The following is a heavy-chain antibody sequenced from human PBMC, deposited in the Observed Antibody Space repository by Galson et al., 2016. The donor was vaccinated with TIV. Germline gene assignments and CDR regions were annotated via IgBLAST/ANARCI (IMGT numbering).Heavy chain of an antibody. J-gene: IGHJ3*01. Sequence: SVKVSCKASGYSFTSYGITWARQAPGQGLAWMGWISNYNVNTKYAQKSQGRVTLTTDTSTSTAYMELRSLRSDDTAVYFCARGRAADHAFDFWGQGTMVTVSS. CDR1: GYSFTSYG. D-gene: IGHD2-15*01. V-gene: IGHV1-18*01. CDR2: ISNYNVNT. CDR3: ARGRAADHAFDF.